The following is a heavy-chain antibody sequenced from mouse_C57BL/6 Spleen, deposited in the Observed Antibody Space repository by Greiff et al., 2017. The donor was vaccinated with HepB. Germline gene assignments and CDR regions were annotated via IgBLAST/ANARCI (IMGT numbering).Heavy chain of an antibody. CDR2: IDPSDSYT. CDR1: GYTFTSYW. CDR3: ARKGGALDY. D-gene: IGHD1-1*02. Sequence: QVQLQQPGAELVKPGASVKLSCKASGYTFTSYWMQWVKQRPGQGLEWIGAIDPSDSYTNYNQKFKGKATLTVDTSSSTAYMQLSSLTSEASAVYYCARKGGALDYWGQGTTLTVSS. V-gene: IGHV1-50*01. J-gene: IGHJ2*01.